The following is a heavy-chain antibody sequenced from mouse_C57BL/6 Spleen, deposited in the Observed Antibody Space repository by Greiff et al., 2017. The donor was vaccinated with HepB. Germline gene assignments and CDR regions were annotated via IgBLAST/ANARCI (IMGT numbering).Heavy chain of an antibody. Sequence: VQLKESGPELVKPGDSVKISCKASGYSFTGYFMNWVMQSHGKSLEWIGRINPYNGDTFYNQKFKGKATLTVDKSSSTAHMELRSLTSEYSAVYYCARWGGLRYGYDDYAMDYWGQGTSVTVSS. V-gene: IGHV1-20*01. CDR3: ARWGGLRYGYDDYAMDY. D-gene: IGHD2-2*01. J-gene: IGHJ4*01. CDR2: INPYNGDT. CDR1: GYSFTGYF.